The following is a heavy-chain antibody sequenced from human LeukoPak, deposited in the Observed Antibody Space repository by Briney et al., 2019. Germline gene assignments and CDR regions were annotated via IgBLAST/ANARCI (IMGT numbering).Heavy chain of an antibody. CDR2: IYYSGST. Sequence: PSETLSLTCTVSGGSNSSSSYYWGWIRQPPGKGLEWIGSIYYSGSTYYNPSLKSRVTISVDTSKNQFSLKLSSVTAADTAVYYCARHGDDYGYYASPFDYWGQGTLVTVSS. J-gene: IGHJ4*02. CDR3: ARHGDDYGYYASPFDY. V-gene: IGHV4-39*01. D-gene: IGHD5-18*01. CDR1: GGSNSSSSYY.